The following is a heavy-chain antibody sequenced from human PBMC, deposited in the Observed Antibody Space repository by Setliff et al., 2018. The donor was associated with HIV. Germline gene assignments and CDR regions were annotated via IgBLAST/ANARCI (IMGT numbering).Heavy chain of an antibody. D-gene: IGHD3-10*01. CDR3: ARGGSGNSYNGAFDY. V-gene: IGHV4-39*01. CDR1: GGSISSSGYY. Sequence: SETLSLTCTVSGGSISSSGYYWGWIRQPPGKGLECIGNMYYRGSTYYNPSLKSRVIISVDTSKNQFSLKLSSVTAADTAVYYCARGGSGNSYNGAFDYWGQGTLVTVSS. J-gene: IGHJ4*02. CDR2: MYYRGST.